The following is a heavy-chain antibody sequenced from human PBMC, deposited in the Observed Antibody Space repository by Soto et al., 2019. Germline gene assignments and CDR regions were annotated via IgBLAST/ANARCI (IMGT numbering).Heavy chain of an antibody. CDR2: IWYDGSNK. Sequence: GGSLRLSCAASGFTFSSYGMHWFRQAPGKGLEWVAVIWYDGSNKYYADSVKGRFTISRDNSKNTLYLQMNSLRAEDTAVYYCARDTYYYDSSGYFPGYWGQGTLVTVSS. V-gene: IGHV3-33*08. J-gene: IGHJ4*02. CDR3: ARDTYYYDSSGYFPGY. D-gene: IGHD3-22*01. CDR1: GFTFSSYG.